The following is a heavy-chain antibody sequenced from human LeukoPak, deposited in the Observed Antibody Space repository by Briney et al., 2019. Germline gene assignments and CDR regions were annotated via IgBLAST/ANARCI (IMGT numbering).Heavy chain of an antibody. CDR2: IYHSGST. CDR3: ARLAPAGYSYGRGVFDY. CDR1: GYSISSGYY. Sequence: KPSETLSLTXAVSGYSISSGYYWGCIRPPPGKGLEWIGSIYHSGSTYYNPSLKSRVTISVDTSKNQFSLKLSSVTAADTAVYYCARLAPAGYSYGRGVFDYWGQGTLVTVSS. J-gene: IGHJ4*02. V-gene: IGHV4-38-2*01. D-gene: IGHD5-18*01.